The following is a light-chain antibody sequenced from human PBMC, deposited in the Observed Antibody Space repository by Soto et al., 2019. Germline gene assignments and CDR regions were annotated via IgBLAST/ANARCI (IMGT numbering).Light chain of an antibody. CDR2: DAS. Sequence: EIVLTQSPATLSLSPGETATLSCRASQSISRYLAWYQQKPGQAPRLIIYDASIRATGIPARFRGGGSETDFTLTISSLAPEDFAIYYCQQRGTWPRVTFGGGTKVEIK. CDR1: QSISRY. J-gene: IGKJ4*01. V-gene: IGKV3-11*01. CDR3: QQRGTWPRVT.